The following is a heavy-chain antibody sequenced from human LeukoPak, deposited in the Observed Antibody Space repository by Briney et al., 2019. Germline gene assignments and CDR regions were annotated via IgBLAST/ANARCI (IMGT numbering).Heavy chain of an antibody. CDR3: ARTDYYDRSRFDY. CDR2: IYYSGST. CDR1: GGSISSYY. Sequence: SETLSLTCTVSGGSISSYYWSWIRQPPGKGLEWIGYIYYSGSTNYNPSLKSRVTISVDTSKNQFSLKLSSVTAADTAVYYCARTDYYDRSRFDYWGQGTLVTVSS. V-gene: IGHV4-59*01. J-gene: IGHJ4*02. D-gene: IGHD3-22*01.